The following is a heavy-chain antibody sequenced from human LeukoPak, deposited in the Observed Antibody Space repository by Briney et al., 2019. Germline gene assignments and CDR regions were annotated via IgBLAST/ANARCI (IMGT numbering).Heavy chain of an antibody. Sequence: ASVKVSCKASGYTFTSYDINWVRQATGQGLERMGWMNPNSGNAGYAQKLQGRGTITRKTAISTAYMELRRLRYEDTAVYYCARGTPPNVYDFWSGRKNWFDPWGQGTLVTVSS. V-gene: IGHV1-8*01. D-gene: IGHD3-3*01. CDR3: ARGTPPNVYDFWSGRKNWFDP. J-gene: IGHJ5*02. CDR1: GYTFTSYD. CDR2: MNPNSGNA.